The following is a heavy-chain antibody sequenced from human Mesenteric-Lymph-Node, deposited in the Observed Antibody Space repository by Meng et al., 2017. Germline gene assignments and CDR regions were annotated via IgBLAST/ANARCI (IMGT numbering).Heavy chain of an antibody. V-gene: IGHV4-38-2*02. D-gene: IGHD5-12*01. CDR2: IYHSGST. CDR1: GYSISSGYY. CDR3: ARDSGYDFRVFDY. J-gene: IGHJ4*02. Sequence: SETLSLTCTVSGYSISSGYYWGWIRQPPGKGLEWIGSIYHSGSTYYNPSLKSRVTISVDTSKNQFSLKLSSVTAADTAVYYCARDSGYDFRVFDYWGQGTLVTVSS.